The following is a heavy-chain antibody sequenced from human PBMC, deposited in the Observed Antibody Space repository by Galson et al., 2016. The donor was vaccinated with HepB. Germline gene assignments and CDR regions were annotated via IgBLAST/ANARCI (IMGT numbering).Heavy chain of an antibody. CDR2: ISGSGDP. Sequence: SLRLSCAASGFTFSTYAMSWVRQAPGKGLEWVSGISGSGDPEFADSVKGRFTISRDNAKNSLYLQMNSLRAEDTAVYYCAREPVRLDDLLTGPPKNPDYWGQGTLVTVSS. D-gene: IGHD3-9*01. V-gene: IGHV3-23*01. J-gene: IGHJ4*02. CDR1: GFTFSTYA. CDR3: AREPVRLDDLLTGPPKNPDY.